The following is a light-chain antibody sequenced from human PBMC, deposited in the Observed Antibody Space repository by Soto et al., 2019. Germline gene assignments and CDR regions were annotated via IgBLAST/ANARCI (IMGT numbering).Light chain of an antibody. Sequence: QSALTQPASVSGSPGQSITISCTGTSSDVGAYNFVSWYQQHPGKAPKLIIYDVSNRPSGVSNRFSGSKSGNTASLTISGLQAEDEADYYCNSYTSSSTLPFGGGTKLTVL. CDR2: DVS. V-gene: IGLV2-14*01. CDR3: NSYTSSSTLP. J-gene: IGLJ2*01. CDR1: SSDVGAYNF.